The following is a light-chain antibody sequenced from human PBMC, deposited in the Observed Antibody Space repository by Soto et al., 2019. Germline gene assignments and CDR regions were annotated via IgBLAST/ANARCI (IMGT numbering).Light chain of an antibody. V-gene: IGLV1-40*01. CDR1: SSNLGLDYD. Sequence: QAVVTQPPSVSGAPGQRVTISCTGTSSNLGLDYDVHWYQRLPGTAPKLLTYANSNRPSGVPDRISGSRSGTSASLVITGLQAEDEADYYCQSYDSTLSGSVFGGGTKLTVL. CDR2: ANS. CDR3: QSYDSTLSGSV. J-gene: IGLJ3*02.